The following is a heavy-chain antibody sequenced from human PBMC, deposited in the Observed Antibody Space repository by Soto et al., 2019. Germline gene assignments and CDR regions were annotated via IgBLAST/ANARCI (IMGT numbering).Heavy chain of an antibody. CDR1: GGSISSGGYY. V-gene: IGHV4-31*03. CDR3: AREAATAPEYYFDY. J-gene: IGHJ4*02. D-gene: IGHD2-21*02. Sequence: SETLSLTCTVSGGSISSGGYYWSWIRQHPGKGLEWIGYIYYSGSTYYNPSLKSRVTISVDTSKNQFSLKLSSVTAADTAVYYCAREAATAPEYYFDYWGQGTLVTVSS. CDR2: IYYSGST.